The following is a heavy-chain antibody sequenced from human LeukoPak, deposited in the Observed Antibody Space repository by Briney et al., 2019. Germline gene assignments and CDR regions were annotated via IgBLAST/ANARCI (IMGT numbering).Heavy chain of an antibody. D-gene: IGHD6-19*01. V-gene: IGHV4-39*01. CDR2: IYYSGST. J-gene: IGHJ4*02. Sequence: SETLSLTCTVSGGSISSSSYYWGWIRQPPGRGLEWIGSIYYSGSTYYNPSLKSRVTISVDTSKNQFSLKLSSVTAADTAVYYCARQDSSGWYYFDYWGQGTLVTVSS. CDR1: GGSISSSSYY. CDR3: ARQDSSGWYYFDY.